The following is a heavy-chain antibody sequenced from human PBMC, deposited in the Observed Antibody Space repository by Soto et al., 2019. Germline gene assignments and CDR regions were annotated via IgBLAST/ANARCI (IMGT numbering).Heavy chain of an antibody. CDR1: GGPFSGYY. V-gene: IGHV4-34*01. CDR3: ARGSMERLLLAYGMDV. J-gene: IGHJ6*02. CDR2: INHSGNT. Sequence: SETLSLTCAVNGGPFSGYYGTWIRQPPGKGLEWIGEINHSGNTNYNPSLQNRVTISADTSKNQFSLTLGSVTAADTAVYYCARGSMERLLLAYGMDVWGQGTTVTVSS. D-gene: IGHD3-3*01.